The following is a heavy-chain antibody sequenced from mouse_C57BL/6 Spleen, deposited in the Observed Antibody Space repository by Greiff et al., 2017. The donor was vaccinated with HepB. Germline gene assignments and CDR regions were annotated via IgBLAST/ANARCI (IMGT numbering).Heavy chain of an antibody. Sequence: EVQLQQSGPELVKPGASVKISCKASGYTFTDYYMNWVKQSHGKSLEWIGDTNPNNGGTSYNQKFKGKATLTVDKSSSTAYMELRSLTSEDSAVYYCARADYGSRLFAYWGQGTLVTVSA. V-gene: IGHV1-26*01. CDR1: GYTFTDYY. CDR2: TNPNNGGT. CDR3: ARADYGSRLFAY. J-gene: IGHJ3*01. D-gene: IGHD1-1*01.